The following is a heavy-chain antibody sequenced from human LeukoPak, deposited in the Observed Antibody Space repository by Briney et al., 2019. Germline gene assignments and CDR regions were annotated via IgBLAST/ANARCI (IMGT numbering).Heavy chain of an antibody. CDR1: GFTFSSYW. Sequence: GGSLRLSCAASGFTFSSYWMSWVRQAPGKGLEWVSLLYTGGTTYYADSVEGRFTISRDDSKNTIYLQMNSLRAEDTAVYYCARGGVNYWNPRYWGQGTLVTVSS. V-gene: IGHV3-53*01. CDR3: ARGGVNYWNPRY. CDR2: LYTGGTT. D-gene: IGHD1-1*01. J-gene: IGHJ4*02.